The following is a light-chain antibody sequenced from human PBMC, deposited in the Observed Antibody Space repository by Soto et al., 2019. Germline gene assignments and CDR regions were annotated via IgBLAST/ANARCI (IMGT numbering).Light chain of an antibody. CDR1: QGISSY. CDR2: AAS. CDR3: QQLNSYSRT. Sequence: QLTQSPSSLSVSVGDRVTITCRASQGISSYLAWYQQKPGKAPKLLIYAASTLQSGVPSRFSGSGSGTEFTLTISSLQPEDFATYYCQQLNSYSRTFGQGTKVEIK. J-gene: IGKJ1*01. V-gene: IGKV1-9*01.